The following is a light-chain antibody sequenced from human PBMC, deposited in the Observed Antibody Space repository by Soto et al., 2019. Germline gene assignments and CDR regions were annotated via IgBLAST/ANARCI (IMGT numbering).Light chain of an antibody. CDR3: QQSYSTPLT. CDR1: QSISSY. Sequence: DIQMTQSPSSLSASVGDRVTVTCQSSQSISSYLNWYQQKPGKAPKLLIDAASSLQSGVPSRFSGSGSGTDFTLTISSLQPEDFATYYCQQSYSTPLTFGPGTPVDIK. V-gene: IGKV1-39*01. CDR2: AAS. J-gene: IGKJ3*01.